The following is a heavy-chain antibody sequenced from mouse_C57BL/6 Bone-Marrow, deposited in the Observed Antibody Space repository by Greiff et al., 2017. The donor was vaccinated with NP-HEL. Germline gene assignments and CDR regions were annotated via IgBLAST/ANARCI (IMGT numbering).Heavy chain of an antibody. CDR2: IWSGGST. CDR3: DRDREALYGSSLDY. J-gene: IGHJ2*01. V-gene: IGHV2-2*01. Sequence: VQRVESGPGLVQPSQSLSITCTVSGFSLTSYGVHWVRQSPGKGLEWLGVIWSGGSTDYNAAFISRLSISKDNSKSQVFFKMNSLQADDTAIYYCDRDREALYGSSLDYWGQGTTLTVSS. D-gene: IGHD1-1*01. CDR1: GFSLTSYG.